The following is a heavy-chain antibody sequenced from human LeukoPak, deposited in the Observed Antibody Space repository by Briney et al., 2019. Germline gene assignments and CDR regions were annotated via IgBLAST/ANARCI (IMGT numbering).Heavy chain of an antibody. Sequence: GGSLRLSCAASGFTFSSYSMNWVRQAPGKGLEWVSSISSSSSYIYYADSVKGRFTISRDNAKNSLYLQMNSLRAEDTAVYYCARDTKTSRGWYGPYDYWGQGTLVTVSS. D-gene: IGHD6-19*01. J-gene: IGHJ4*02. CDR2: ISSSSSYI. CDR3: ARDTKTSRGWYGPYDY. CDR1: GFTFSSYS. V-gene: IGHV3-21*01.